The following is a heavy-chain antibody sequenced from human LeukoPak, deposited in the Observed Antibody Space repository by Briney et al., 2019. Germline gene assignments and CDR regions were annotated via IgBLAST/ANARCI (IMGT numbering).Heavy chain of an antibody. CDR1: GYTFTGYY. D-gene: IGHD5-12*01. J-gene: IGHJ4*02. CDR3: ASVVATGGY. CDR2: INPNSGDT. Sequence: ASVKVSCKASGYTFTGYYMHWVRQAPGQGLEWMGLINPNSGDTNYAQNFQGRVTMTRDTSISTAYMELSRLTSDDTAVYYCASVVATGGYWGQGTLVTVSS. V-gene: IGHV1-2*02.